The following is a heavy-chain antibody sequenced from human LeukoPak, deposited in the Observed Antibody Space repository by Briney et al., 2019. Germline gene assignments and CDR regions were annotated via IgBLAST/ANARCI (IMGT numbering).Heavy chain of an antibody. CDR1: GGSFSGYY. V-gene: IGHV4-34*01. CDR2: FNHSGST. J-gene: IGHJ4*02. CDR3: ARAGGRRIVVVPAAMRAFDY. Sequence: SETLSLTCAVYGGSFSGYYWSWIRQPPGKGLEWIGEFNHSGSTNYNPSLKSRVTISVDTSKNQFSLKLSSVTAADTAVYYCARAGGRRIVVVPAAMRAFDYWGQGTLVTVSS. D-gene: IGHD2-2*01.